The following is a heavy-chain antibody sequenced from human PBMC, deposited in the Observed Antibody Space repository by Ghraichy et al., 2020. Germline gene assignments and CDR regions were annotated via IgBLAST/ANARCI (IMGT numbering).Heavy chain of an antibody. J-gene: IGHJ4*02. Sequence: SETLSLTCTVSGGSISSSSYYWVWIRQPPGKGLEWIGSIHNSGSTFYNPSLRSRVTISVDSSKNQFSLKLRSVTAADTAVYYCARPGGCIAARQYFDYWGQGTLFTVSS. D-gene: IGHD6-6*01. V-gene: IGHV4-39*01. CDR2: IHNSGST. CDR3: ARPGGCIAARQYFDY. CDR1: GGSISSSSYY.